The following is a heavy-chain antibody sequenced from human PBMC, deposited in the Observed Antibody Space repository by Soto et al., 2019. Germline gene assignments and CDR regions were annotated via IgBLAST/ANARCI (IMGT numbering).Heavy chain of an antibody. CDR1: GFNFGSYA. V-gene: IGHV3-23*01. CDR3: AKDRGSGWYVGVSY. D-gene: IGHD6-19*01. J-gene: IGHJ4*02. CDR2: ISGSGGST. Sequence: TVRSLRLCCAAAGFNFGSYAMSWVRQDQGKGLEWVSAISGSGGSTYYADSVKGRFTISRDNSKNTLYLQMNSLRAEDTAVYYCAKDRGSGWYVGVSYWGQGTLVTVSS.